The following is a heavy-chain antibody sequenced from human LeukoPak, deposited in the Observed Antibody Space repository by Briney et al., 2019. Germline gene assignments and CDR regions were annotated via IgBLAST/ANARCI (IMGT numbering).Heavy chain of an antibody. CDR1: GYTFTSYD. CDR3: AREFFGGSYGDY. Sequence: ASVKVSCKASGYTFTSYDINWVRQAPGQGLEWMGWMNPNSGNTGYAQKLQGRVTMATDTSTSTAYMELRSLRSDDTAVYYCAREFFGGSYGDYWGQGTLVTVSS. CDR2: MNPNSGNT. D-gene: IGHD1-26*01. J-gene: IGHJ4*02. V-gene: IGHV1-8*02.